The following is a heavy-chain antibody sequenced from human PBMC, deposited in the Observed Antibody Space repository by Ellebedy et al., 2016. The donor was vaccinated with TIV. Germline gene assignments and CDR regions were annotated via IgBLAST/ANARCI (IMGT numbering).Heavy chain of an antibody. D-gene: IGHD3-9*01. CDR3: ATSRYFDWPNGLDY. Sequence: ASAKVSCXVSGYPLSELCFHWVRQAPGKGLEWMGGCDPEDGATIYGQNFQGRVTMTEDTSTDTAHMELGSLTSEDTAVYFCATSRYFDWPNGLDYWGQGTLVTISS. J-gene: IGHJ4*02. CDR2: CDPEDGAT. V-gene: IGHV1-24*01. CDR1: GYPLSELC.